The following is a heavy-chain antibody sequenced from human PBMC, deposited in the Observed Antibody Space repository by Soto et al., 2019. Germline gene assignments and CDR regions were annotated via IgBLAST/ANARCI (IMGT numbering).Heavy chain of an antibody. D-gene: IGHD3-3*01. CDR3: ARGGGVGVAGSAAFDM. V-gene: IGHV1-2*02. J-gene: IGHJ3*02. Sequence: QLHLVQSGAVVKKPGASVTVSCSASGYPVTAYYMHWVRQAPGRGLEWMGGINPATGAAKYTQTFQGRVTITRATSDSTGFMELSGLPSEDTAVFFWARGGGVGVAGSAAFDMWGQGTLVTVSS. CDR1: GYPVTAYY. CDR2: INPATGAA.